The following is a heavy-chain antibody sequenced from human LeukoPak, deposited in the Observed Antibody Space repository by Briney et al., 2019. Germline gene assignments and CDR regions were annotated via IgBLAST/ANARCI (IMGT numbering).Heavy chain of an antibody. CDR3: ARDRLPRGYSGYDTDY. D-gene: IGHD5-12*01. CDR2: ISSSSSYI. Sequence: GGSLRLSCAASGFTFSSYSMNWVRQAPGKGLEWVSTISSSSSYIYYADSVKGRFTISRDNAKNSLYLQMNSLRAEDTAVYYCARDRLPRGYSGYDTDYWGQGTLVTVSS. CDR1: GFTFSSYS. J-gene: IGHJ4*02. V-gene: IGHV3-21*01.